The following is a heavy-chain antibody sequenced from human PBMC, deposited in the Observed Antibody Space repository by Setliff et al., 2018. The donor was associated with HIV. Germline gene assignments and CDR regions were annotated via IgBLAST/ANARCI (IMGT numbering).Heavy chain of an antibody. D-gene: IGHD1-1*01. V-gene: IGHV4-4*08. CDR1: GGSISTYY. Sequence: SETLSLTCTLSGGSISTYYWNWIRQPPGKGLEWIGYIYSSGSTNYNPSLKSRVTISVDTSKNQLSLKLSSVTAADTAVYYCARWGEPTIQAFDVWGLGTMVTVSS. J-gene: IGHJ3*01. CDR2: IYSSGST. CDR3: ARWGEPTIQAFDV.